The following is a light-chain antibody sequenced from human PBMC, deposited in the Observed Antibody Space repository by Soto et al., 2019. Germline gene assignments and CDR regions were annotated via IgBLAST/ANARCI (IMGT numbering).Light chain of an antibody. CDR3: QQGYTSPFT. CDR2: LAS. CDR1: QDVSYH. J-gene: IGKJ3*01. Sequence: QMTQSPSSLSASVGDRVTITCRASQDVSYHVNWYQQKAQKVQKLLLSLASTLQGGVPSRFSGTECGKEFSLSINGLQLDDFGPYYCQQGYTSPFTFGPGTTV. V-gene: IGKV1-39*01.